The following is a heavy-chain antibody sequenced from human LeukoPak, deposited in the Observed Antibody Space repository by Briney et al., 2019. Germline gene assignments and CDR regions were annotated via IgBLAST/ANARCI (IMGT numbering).Heavy chain of an antibody. Sequence: RGSLRLSCAASGFTFSSYAMSWVRQAPGKGLEWVSAISGSGGSTYYADSVKGRFTISRDNAKNSLYLQMNSLRAEDTAVYYCARDNAEIAAVPFDYWGQGTLVTVSS. CDR2: ISGSGGST. CDR3: ARDNAEIAAVPFDY. D-gene: IGHD6-13*01. J-gene: IGHJ4*02. CDR1: GFTFSSYA. V-gene: IGHV3-23*01.